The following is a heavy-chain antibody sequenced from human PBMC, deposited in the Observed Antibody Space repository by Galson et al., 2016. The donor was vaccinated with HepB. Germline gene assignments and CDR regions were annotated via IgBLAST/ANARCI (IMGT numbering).Heavy chain of an antibody. Sequence: SLRLSCAASGFSFSTSGMSWVRQTPGRRLEWVSGITGSGAITHYADSVKGRFTISRDNSKNTLYLYMNSLRAGDTAVYYCGKHGGFDYWGQGALVTVSS. CDR2: ITGSGAIT. CDR1: GFSFSTSG. V-gene: IGHV3-23*01. D-gene: IGHD3-16*01. J-gene: IGHJ4*02. CDR3: GKHGGFDY.